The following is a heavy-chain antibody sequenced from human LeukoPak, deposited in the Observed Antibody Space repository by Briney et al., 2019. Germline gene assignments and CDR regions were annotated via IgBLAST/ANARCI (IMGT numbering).Heavy chain of an antibody. Sequence: GEPLKISCKGSGYSFTSYWIGWVRQMPGKGLEWMGIIYPGDSDTRYSPSFQGQVTISADKSISTAYLQWSSLKASVTAMYYCARGGPVRVAAVVGVVYWGQGTLVTVSS. D-gene: IGHD2-15*01. V-gene: IGHV5-51*01. CDR1: GYSFTSYW. J-gene: IGHJ4*02. CDR3: ARGGPVRVAAVVGVVY. CDR2: IYPGDSDT.